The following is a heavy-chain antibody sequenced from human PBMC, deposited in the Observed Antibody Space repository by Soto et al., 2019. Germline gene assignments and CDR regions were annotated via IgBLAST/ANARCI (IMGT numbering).Heavy chain of an antibody. Sequence: GXSLRLSCAASGFTLSGYAMDWFRQAPVKGLEYVSGISSNGVGTYYANSVQGRFTISRDNSKNTVYLQMGSLRPEDLAVYYCARRARPDFYYMDVWGKGTTVTVS. J-gene: IGHJ6*03. CDR1: GFTLSGYA. D-gene: IGHD6-6*01. CDR2: ISSNGVGT. V-gene: IGHV3-64*01. CDR3: ARRARPDFYYMDV.